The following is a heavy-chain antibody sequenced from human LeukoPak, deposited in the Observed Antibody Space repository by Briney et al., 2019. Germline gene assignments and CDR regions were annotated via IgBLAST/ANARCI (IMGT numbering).Heavy chain of an antibody. CDR3: ARRPYSGSYYVDY. CDR2: ISSSSSTI. D-gene: IGHD1-26*01. V-gene: IGHV3-48*01. J-gene: IGHJ4*02. Sequence: GGSLRLSCAASGFTFSSYSMNWVRQAPGKGLEWVSYISSSSSTIYYADSVKGRFTISRDNAKNSLYLQMNSLRAEDTAVYYCARRPYSGSYYVDYWGQGTLVTVSS. CDR1: GFTFSSYS.